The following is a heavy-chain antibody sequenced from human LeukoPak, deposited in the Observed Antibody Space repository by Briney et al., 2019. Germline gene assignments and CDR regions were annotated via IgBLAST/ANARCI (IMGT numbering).Heavy chain of an antibody. CDR2: ISWNSGSI. CDR3: AKDSYYYDSSDYSFDY. J-gene: IGHJ4*02. Sequence: PGGSLRLSCAASGFTFDDYAMHWVRQAPGKGLEWVSGISWNSGSIGYADSVKGRFTISRDNAKNSLYLQMNSLRAKDTALYYCAKDSYYYDSSDYSFDYWGQGTLVTVSS. CDR1: GFTFDDYA. D-gene: IGHD3-22*01. V-gene: IGHV3-9*01.